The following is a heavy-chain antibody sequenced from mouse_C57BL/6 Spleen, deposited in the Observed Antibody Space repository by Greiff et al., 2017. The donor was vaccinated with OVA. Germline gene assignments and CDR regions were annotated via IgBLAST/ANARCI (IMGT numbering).Heavy chain of an antibody. V-gene: IGHV5-4*01. Sequence: EVQRVESGGGLVKPGGSLKLSCAASGFTFSSYAMSWVRQTPEKRLEWVATISDGGSYTYYPDNVKGRFTISRDNAKNNLYLQLSNLKSEDTAMYYCAGLRRGYAMDYWGQGTSVTVSS. CDR3: AGLRRGYAMDY. CDR2: ISDGGSYT. CDR1: GFTFSSYA. J-gene: IGHJ4*01. D-gene: IGHD2-12*01.